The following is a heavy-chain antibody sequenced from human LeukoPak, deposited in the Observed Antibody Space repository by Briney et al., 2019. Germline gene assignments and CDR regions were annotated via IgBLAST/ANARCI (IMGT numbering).Heavy chain of an antibody. CDR3: ARGPHGYCGGDCYPGVNY. J-gene: IGHJ4*02. CDR2: INSNSGGT. V-gene: IGHV1-2*02. CDR1: GYTFTGYY. Sequence: ASVKVSCKASGYTFTGYYMHWVRQAPGQGLEWMGWINSNSGGTNYAQKFQGRVTMTRDTSISTAYMELSRLRSDDTAVYYCARGPHGYCGGDCYPGVNYWGQGTLVTVSS. D-gene: IGHD2-21*02.